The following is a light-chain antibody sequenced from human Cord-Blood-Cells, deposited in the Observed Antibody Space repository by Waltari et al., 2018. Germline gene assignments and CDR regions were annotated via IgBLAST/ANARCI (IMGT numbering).Light chain of an antibody. Sequence: SSELTQDPAVSVALGQTVSITCQGVSLRSYSEMWYQQKPGQAPVLVIYGKNNRPSGIPDRFSGSSSGNTASLTITGAQAEDEADYYCNSRDSSGNHLVFGGGTKLTVL. CDR1: SLRSYS. V-gene: IGLV3-19*01. CDR3: NSRDSSGNHLV. CDR2: GKN. J-gene: IGLJ3*02.